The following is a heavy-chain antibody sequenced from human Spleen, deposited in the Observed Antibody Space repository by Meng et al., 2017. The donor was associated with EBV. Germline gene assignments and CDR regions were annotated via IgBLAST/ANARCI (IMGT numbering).Heavy chain of an antibody. CDR2: IYYSGST. J-gene: IGHJ5*02. V-gene: IGHV4-39*01. D-gene: IGHD3-3*01. Sequence: PRQESVSGLVKPSETLYLPWTVSGGSISSDSHYLGWIRQPPGKGLEWIGSIYYSGSTHYNPSLKSPVSISIDTSKNHFSLRLSSVTAADTAVYYCARLPSQFLYRVENWFDPWGQGTLVTVSS. CDR1: GGSISSDSHY. CDR3: ARLPSQFLYRVENWFDP.